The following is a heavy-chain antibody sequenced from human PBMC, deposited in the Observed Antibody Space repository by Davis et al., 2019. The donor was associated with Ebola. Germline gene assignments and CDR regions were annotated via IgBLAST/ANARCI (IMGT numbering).Heavy chain of an antibody. V-gene: IGHV4-34*01. CDR1: GGSFSGYY. Sequence: SETLSLTCAVYGGSFSGYYWSWIRQPPGKGLEWIGEINHSGSTNYNPALKSRVTISVDTSKNQFSLKLSSVTAADTAVYYCARDRGYDSSGWHDAFDIWGQGTMVTVSS. J-gene: IGHJ3*02. CDR2: INHSGST. CDR3: ARDRGYDSSGWHDAFDI. D-gene: IGHD3-22*01.